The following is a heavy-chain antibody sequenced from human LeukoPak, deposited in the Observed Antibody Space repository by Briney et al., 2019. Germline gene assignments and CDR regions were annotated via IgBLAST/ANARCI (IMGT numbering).Heavy chain of an antibody. Sequence: GGSLRLSCAASGFTFDDYGMSWVRQAPGKGLEWVSAISGSGGRTYYADSVKGRFTISRDNSKNTLYLQMNSLRAEDTAVYYCANDYGDYLYYYMDVWGKGTTVTVSS. D-gene: IGHD4-17*01. CDR1: GFTFDDYG. CDR3: ANDYGDYLYYYMDV. V-gene: IGHV3-23*01. CDR2: ISGSGGRT. J-gene: IGHJ6*03.